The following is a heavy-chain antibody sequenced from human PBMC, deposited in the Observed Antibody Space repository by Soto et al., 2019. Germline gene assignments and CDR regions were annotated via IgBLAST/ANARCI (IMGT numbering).Heavy chain of an antibody. Sequence: ASVKVSCKASGYTFTSYAMHWVRQAPGQRLDWIGWINACNCNTKYSQKFQVRVTISTDTSASTAYMELSSLSSEDTAVYYCARGSGVVVTDWGQGTLVTVSS. J-gene: IGHJ4*02. V-gene: IGHV1-3*01. D-gene: IGHD2-2*01. CDR3: ARGSGVVVTD. CDR2: INACNCNT. CDR1: GYTFTSYA.